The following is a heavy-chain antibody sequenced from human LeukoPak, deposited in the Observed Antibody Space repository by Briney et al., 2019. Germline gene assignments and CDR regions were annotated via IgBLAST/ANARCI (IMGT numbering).Heavy chain of an antibody. CDR3: ARAPDYYDSSWGIDY. D-gene: IGHD3-22*01. CDR1: GYTFTGYY. J-gene: IGHJ4*02. CDR2: INPNSGGT. Sequence: ASVKVSCKASGYTFTGYYMHWVRQAPGQGLEWMGWINPNSGGTNYAQKFQGRVTVTRDTSISTAYMELSRLRSDDTAVYYCARAPDYYDSSWGIDYWGQGTLVTVSS. V-gene: IGHV1-2*02.